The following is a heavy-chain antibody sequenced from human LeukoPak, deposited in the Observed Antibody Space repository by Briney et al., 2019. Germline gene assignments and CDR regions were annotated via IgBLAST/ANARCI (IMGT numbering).Heavy chain of an antibody. CDR1: GGTFSSYA. J-gene: IGHJ5*02. V-gene: IGHV1-69*13. CDR2: IIPIFGTA. CDR3: ARARSPSSGYLLRDHNWFDP. Sequence: VKVSCKASGGTFSSYAFSWVRQAPGQGLEWMGGIIPIFGTANYAQKFQGRVTITTDESTSTAYMELSSLRSEDTAVYYCARARSPSSGYLLRDHNWFDPWGQGTLVTVSS. D-gene: IGHD3-22*01.